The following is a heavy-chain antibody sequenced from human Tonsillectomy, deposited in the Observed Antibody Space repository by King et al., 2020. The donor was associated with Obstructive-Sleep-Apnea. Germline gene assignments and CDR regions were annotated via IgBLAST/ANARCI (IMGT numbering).Heavy chain of an antibody. Sequence: VQLQQWGAGLLKPSETLSLTCAVYGGSFSGYYWSWIRQPPGKGLEWIGEINHSGSTNYNPSLKSRVTISVDTSKNQFSLKLTSVTAADTAGYYCERGDPLVVNSPDYFDYWGQGTLVTVSS. D-gene: IGHD3-22*01. CDR1: GGSFSGYY. CDR2: INHSGST. J-gene: IGHJ4*02. V-gene: IGHV4-34*01. CDR3: ERGDPLVVNSPDYFDY.